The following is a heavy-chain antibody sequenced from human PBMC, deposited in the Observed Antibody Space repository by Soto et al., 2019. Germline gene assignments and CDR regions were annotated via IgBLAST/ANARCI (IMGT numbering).Heavy chain of an antibody. V-gene: IGHV3-33*01. J-gene: IGHJ4*02. CDR3: ARGARFLEWLSGDYFDY. D-gene: IGHD3-3*01. CDR1: GFTFNSYG. CDR2: IWDDGSNK. Sequence: QVQLVESGGGVVQPGRSLRLSCAASGFTFNSYGMHWVRQAPGKGLEWVAVIWDDGSNKYYADSVKGRFTISRDNSKNTLYLQMNSLRAEDTAVYYCARGARFLEWLSGDYFDYWGQGTLVTVSS.